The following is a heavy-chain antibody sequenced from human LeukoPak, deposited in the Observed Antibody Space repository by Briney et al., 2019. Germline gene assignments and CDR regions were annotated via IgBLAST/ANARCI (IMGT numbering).Heavy chain of an antibody. Sequence: SVKVSCKASGGTFSSYAISWVRQAPGQGLEWMGGIIPIFGTANYAQKFQGRVTITADESTSTAYMELSSLRSEDTAVYYWARVGDPSYGPSGWFDPWGQGTLVTVSS. V-gene: IGHV1-69*13. CDR3: ARVGDPSYGPSGWFDP. CDR1: GGTFSSYA. CDR2: IIPIFGTA. J-gene: IGHJ5*02. D-gene: IGHD5-18*01.